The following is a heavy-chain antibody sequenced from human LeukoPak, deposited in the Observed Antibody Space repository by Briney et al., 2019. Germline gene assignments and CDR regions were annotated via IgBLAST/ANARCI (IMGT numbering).Heavy chain of an antibody. J-gene: IGHJ6*02. D-gene: IGHD2-15*01. CDR2: IYYSGST. CDR3: ARVIAARSYYGMDV. V-gene: IGHV4-61*01. CDR1: GGSVSSGSYY. Sequence: SETLSLTCTVSGGSVSSGSYYWSWIRQPPGKGLEWIGYIYYSGSTNYNPSLKSRVTISVDTSKNQFSLKLSSVTAADTAVYYCARVIAARSYYGMDVWGQGTTVTVSS.